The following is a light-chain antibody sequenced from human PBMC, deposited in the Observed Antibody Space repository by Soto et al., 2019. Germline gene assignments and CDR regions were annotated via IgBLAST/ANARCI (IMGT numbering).Light chain of an antibody. CDR2: AAS. CDR3: QQSYSTPQ. Sequence: EIQMTQVPSAPVASVGDRVTITCRASQSISSYLNWYQQKPGKAPKLLVYAASSLQSGVPSRFSGSGSGTDFTLTISSLQPEDFATYYCQQSYSTPQFGLGTKVDIK. J-gene: IGKJ1*01. V-gene: IGKV1-39*01. CDR1: QSISSY.